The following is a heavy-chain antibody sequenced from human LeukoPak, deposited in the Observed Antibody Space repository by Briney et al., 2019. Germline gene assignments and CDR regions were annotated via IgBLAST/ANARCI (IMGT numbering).Heavy chain of an antibody. D-gene: IGHD6-6*01. V-gene: IGHV3-30-3*01. CDR2: ISYDGSNK. CDR1: GFTFSSYA. J-gene: IGHJ4*02. CDR3: ATSSLDY. Sequence: GRSLRLSCAASGFTFSSYAMHWVRQAPGKGLEWVAVISYDGSNKYYAGSVKGRFTISRDNSKNTLYLQMNSLRAEDTAVYYCATSSLDYWGQGTLVTVSS.